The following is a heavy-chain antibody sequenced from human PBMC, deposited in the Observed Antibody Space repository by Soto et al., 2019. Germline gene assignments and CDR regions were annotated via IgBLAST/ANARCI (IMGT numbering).Heavy chain of an antibody. D-gene: IGHD3-10*01. CDR2: ISDSGGST. V-gene: IGHV3-23*01. CDR1: GFTFAGYA. Sequence: PGGSLRLSCAVSGFTFAGYAMNWVRQAPGKGLEWVSLISDSGGSTYYADSVKGRFTISRDNSKNTLYLQMNSLRAEDTAVYYCAKDLYYGSGSTSDPWGQGTLVTVSS. CDR3: AKDLYYGSGSTSDP. J-gene: IGHJ5*02.